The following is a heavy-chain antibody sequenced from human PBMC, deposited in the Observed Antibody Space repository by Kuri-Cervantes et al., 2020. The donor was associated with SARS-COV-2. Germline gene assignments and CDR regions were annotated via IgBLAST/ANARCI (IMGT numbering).Heavy chain of an antibody. CDR2: FDPEDGET. CDR3: ATVPLGGYYGMDV. CDR1: GYTFTSYY. V-gene: IGHV1-24*01. Sequence: ASVKVSCKQSGYTFTSYYMHWVRQAPGKGLEWMGGFDPEDGETIYAQKFQGRVTMTEDTSTDTAYMELSSLRSEDTAVYYRATVPLGGYYGMDVWGQGTTVTVSS. J-gene: IGHJ6*02.